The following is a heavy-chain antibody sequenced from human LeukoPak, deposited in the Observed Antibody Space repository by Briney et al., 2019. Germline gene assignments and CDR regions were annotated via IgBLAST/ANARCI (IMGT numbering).Heavy chain of an antibody. CDR1: GFTFSSYA. Sequence: PGGSLRLSCAASGFTFSSYAMHWVRQPPGKGLEWVAVISYDGSNKYYADSVKGRFTISRDNSKNTLYLQMNSLRAEDTAVYYCARVPDTAMADYWGQGTLVTVSS. J-gene: IGHJ4*02. CDR3: ARVPDTAMADY. V-gene: IGHV3-30-3*01. CDR2: ISYDGSNK. D-gene: IGHD5-18*01.